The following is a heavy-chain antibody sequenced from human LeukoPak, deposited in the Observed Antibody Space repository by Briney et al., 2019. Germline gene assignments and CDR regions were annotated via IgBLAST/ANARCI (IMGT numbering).Heavy chain of an antibody. Sequence: SETLSLTCTVSGGSISSYYWSWIRQPPGKGLEWIGYIYYRGSTNYNPSLKSRVTISVDTSKNQFSLKLSSVTAADTAVYYCARGSGGSGTYYNPYWYFDLWGRGTLITVSS. J-gene: IGHJ2*01. CDR1: GGSISSYY. D-gene: IGHD3-10*01. CDR3: ARGSGGSGTYYNPYWYFDL. CDR2: IYYRGST. V-gene: IGHV4-59*01.